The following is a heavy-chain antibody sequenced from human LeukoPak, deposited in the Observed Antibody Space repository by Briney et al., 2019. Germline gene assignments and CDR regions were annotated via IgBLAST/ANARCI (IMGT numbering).Heavy chain of an antibody. CDR3: ARDVSSWYYYYYYYGMDV. D-gene: IGHD6-13*01. Sequence: ASVKVSCKASDYTFTSYGISWVRQAPGQGLEWMGWISAYNGNTNYAQKLQGRVTMTTDTSTSTAYMELRSLISDDTAVYYCARDVSSWYYYYYYYGMDVWGQGTTVTVSS. V-gene: IGHV1-18*01. CDR2: ISAYNGNT. CDR1: DYTFTSYG. J-gene: IGHJ6*02.